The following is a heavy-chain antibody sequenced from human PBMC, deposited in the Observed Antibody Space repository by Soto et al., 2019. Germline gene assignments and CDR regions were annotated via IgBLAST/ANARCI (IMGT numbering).Heavy chain of an antibody. V-gene: IGHV4-31*03. CDR3: ARAHKWDGMDV. CDR2: INYSGTT. Sequence: PSETLSLTCSVSGGSFSSDSFIWSWVRQFPGKGLEWIGYINYSGTTYYNPSLRSRITMSVDTSKNQFSLNLSSVTAADTAVYYCARAHKWDGMDVWGQGTTVTVSS. CDR1: GGSFSSDSFI. D-gene: IGHD1-26*01. J-gene: IGHJ6*02.